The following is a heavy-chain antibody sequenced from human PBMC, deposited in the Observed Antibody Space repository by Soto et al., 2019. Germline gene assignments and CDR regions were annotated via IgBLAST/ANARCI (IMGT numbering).Heavy chain of an antibody. CDR1: EDTFRNYA. V-gene: IGHV1-69*06. CDR2: IIPIFGTA. Sequence: SVKVSCKASEDTFRNYAISWVRQAPGQGLEWMGGIIPIFGTANYAQKFQGRVTITAGTSANTVYLELSSLRSEDTAVYYCASTKYDSSDYYYWYLGLWGRGTLVTVSS. CDR3: ASTKYDSSDYYYWYLGL. J-gene: IGHJ2*01. D-gene: IGHD3-22*01.